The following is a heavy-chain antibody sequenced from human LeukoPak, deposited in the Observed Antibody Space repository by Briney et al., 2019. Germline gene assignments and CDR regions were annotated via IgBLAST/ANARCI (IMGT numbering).Heavy chain of an antibody. Sequence: PGRSLRLSCAASGFTFSSYAMHWVRQAPGKGLEWVAVISYDGSNKYYADSVKGRFTISRDNSKNTLYLQMNSLRAEDTAMYYCARGGGMVRGVTYYYYGMDVWGQGTTVTVSS. CDR3: ARGGGMVRGVTYYYYGMDV. CDR1: GFTFSSYA. J-gene: IGHJ6*02. CDR2: ISYDGSNK. D-gene: IGHD3-10*01. V-gene: IGHV3-30-3*01.